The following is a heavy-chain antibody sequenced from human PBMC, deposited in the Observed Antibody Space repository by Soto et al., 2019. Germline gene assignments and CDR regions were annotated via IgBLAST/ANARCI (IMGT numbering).Heavy chain of an antibody. D-gene: IGHD1-26*01. J-gene: IGHJ4*02. Sequence: QITLKESGPTLVKPTQTLTLTCTVSGFSLTTNGVAVGWFRQPPGKALEWLALTYRDDDNRYRPSLQSRITVTRDNTKNQVVLTMANMDPVDTATYYCAHTVARGAYWETFDYWGQGTLVTVSS. CDR1: GFSLTTNGVA. V-gene: IGHV2-5*02. CDR3: AHTVARGAYWETFDY. CDR2: TYRDDDN.